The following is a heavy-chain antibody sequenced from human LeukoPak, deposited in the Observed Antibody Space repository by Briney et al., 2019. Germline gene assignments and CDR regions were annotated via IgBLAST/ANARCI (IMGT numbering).Heavy chain of an antibody. CDR3: ARSRLFDYYDFWSGDPSGIDY. CDR2: ISSSSSYI. CDR1: GFTFSSYS. J-gene: IGHJ4*02. D-gene: IGHD3-3*01. Sequence: PGGSLRLSCAASGFTFSSYSMNWVRQAPGKGLEWVSSISSSSSYIYYADSVKGRFTISRDNAKNSLYLQMNSLRAEDTAVYYCARSRLFDYYDFWSGDPSGIDYWGQGTLVTVSS. V-gene: IGHV3-21*01.